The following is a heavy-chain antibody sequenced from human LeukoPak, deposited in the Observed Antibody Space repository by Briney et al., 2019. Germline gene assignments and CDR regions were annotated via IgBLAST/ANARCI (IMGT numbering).Heavy chain of an antibody. CDR3: ARGHTFLEDYYYYMDV. Sequence: SETLPLTCTVSGGSISSGGYYWSWIRQHPGKGLEWIGYINYSGSTYYNPSLKSRVTISVDTSKNQFSLKLSSVTAADTAVYYCARGHTFLEDYYYYMDVWGKGTTVTVSS. CDR1: GGSISSGGYY. D-gene: IGHD3-3*01. CDR2: INYSGST. V-gene: IGHV4-31*03. J-gene: IGHJ6*03.